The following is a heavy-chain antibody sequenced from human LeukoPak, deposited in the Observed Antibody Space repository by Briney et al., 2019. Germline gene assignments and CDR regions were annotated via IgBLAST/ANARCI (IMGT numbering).Heavy chain of an antibody. V-gene: IGHV1-69*06. CDR3: ARGYCRSTSCHEPPLYGMDV. CDR1: GGTFSSYA. J-gene: IGHJ6*02. CDR2: IIPIFGTA. Sequence: SVKVSCKASGGTFSSYAISWVRQAPGQGLEWMGGIIPIFGTANYAQQLQGRVTMTSDTSTSTVYMELRSLRSDDTAVYYCARGYCRSTSCHEPPLYGMDVWGQGTTVTVS. D-gene: IGHD2-2*01.